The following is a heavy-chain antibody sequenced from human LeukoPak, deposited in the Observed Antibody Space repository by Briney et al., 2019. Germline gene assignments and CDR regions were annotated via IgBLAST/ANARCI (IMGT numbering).Heavy chain of an antibody. Sequence: GGSLRLSCAASGFTFSSYAMHWVRQAPGKGLEWVAVISYDGSNKYYADSVKGRFTISRDNSKNTLFLQMNSLRAEDTAVYYCARGSGSSGTMSNDWGQGTLVTVSS. D-gene: IGHD3-22*01. CDR2: ISYDGSNK. CDR1: GFTFSSYA. CDR3: ARGSGSSGTMSND. J-gene: IGHJ4*02. V-gene: IGHV3-30-3*01.